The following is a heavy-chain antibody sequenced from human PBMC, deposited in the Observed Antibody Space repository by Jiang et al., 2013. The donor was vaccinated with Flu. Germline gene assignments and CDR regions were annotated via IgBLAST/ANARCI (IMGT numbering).Heavy chain of an antibody. CDR2: ISSSSSYI. Sequence: ISSSSSYIYYADSVKGRFTISRDNAKNSLYLQMNSLRAEDTAVYYCARGLIAAAGINWFDPWGQGTLGHRLL. J-gene: IGHJ5*02. CDR3: ARGLIAAAGINWFDP. D-gene: IGHD6-13*01. V-gene: IGHV3-21*01.